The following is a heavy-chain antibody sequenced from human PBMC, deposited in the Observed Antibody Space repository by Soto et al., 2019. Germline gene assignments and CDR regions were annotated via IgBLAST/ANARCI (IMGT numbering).Heavy chain of an antibody. CDR3: ARFYYDSSGYLPTLCCYPYATDV. V-gene: IGHV3-7*04. CDR2: IKQDGSEK. CDR1: GFTFSSYW. J-gene: IGHJ6*02. Sequence: PGGSLRLSCAASGFTFSSYWMSWVRQAPGKGLEWVANIKQDGSEKYYVDSVKGRFTISRDNAKNSLYLQMNSLRAEDTAVYYCARFYYDSSGYLPTLCCYPYATDVSDPRPMVT. D-gene: IGHD3-22*01.